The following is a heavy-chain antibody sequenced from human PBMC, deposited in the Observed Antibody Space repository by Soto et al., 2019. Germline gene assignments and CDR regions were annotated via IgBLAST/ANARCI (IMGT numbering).Heavy chain of an antibody. CDR3: ARDRYSSSWYTIYYFDY. V-gene: IGHV3-48*02. D-gene: IGHD6-13*01. CDR1: GFTFSSYS. J-gene: IGHJ4*02. CDR2: ISSSSSTI. Sequence: EVQLVESGGGLVQPGGSLRLSCAASGFTFSSYSMNWVRQAPGKGLERVSYISSSSSTIYYADSVKGRFTISRDNAKNSLYLQMNSLRDEDTAVYYCARDRYSSSWYTIYYFDYWGQGTLVTVSS.